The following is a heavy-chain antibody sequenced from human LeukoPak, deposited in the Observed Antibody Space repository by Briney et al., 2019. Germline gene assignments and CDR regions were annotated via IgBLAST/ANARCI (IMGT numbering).Heavy chain of an antibody. CDR2: ISSSSSYI. Sequence: NPGGSLRLSCAASGFTFSSYSMNWVRQAPGKGLEWVSYISSSSSYIYYADSVKGRFTISRDNAKNSLYLQMNSLRAEDTAVYYCARGGPAAGRFDYWGQGTLVTVSS. D-gene: IGHD6-13*01. CDR1: GFTFSSYS. J-gene: IGHJ4*02. CDR3: ARGGPAAGRFDY. V-gene: IGHV3-21*05.